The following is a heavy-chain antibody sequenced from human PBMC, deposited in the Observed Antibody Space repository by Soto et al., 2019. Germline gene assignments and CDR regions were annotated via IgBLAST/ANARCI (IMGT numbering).Heavy chain of an antibody. D-gene: IGHD3-3*01. CDR2: ISSGGGT. CDR3: ARDDLGGAYYFWH. CDR1: GFLVTNNF. J-gene: IGHJ4*02. Sequence: EVHLVESGGGLVQPGGSLRLSCAASGFLVTNNFMTWVRQAPGKGLEWVSVISSGGGTYYADSVKGRFTISRDISKNTLYLQMNTLRGEDTAVYYCARDDLGGAYYFWHGGQGILVIVSS. V-gene: IGHV3-66*01.